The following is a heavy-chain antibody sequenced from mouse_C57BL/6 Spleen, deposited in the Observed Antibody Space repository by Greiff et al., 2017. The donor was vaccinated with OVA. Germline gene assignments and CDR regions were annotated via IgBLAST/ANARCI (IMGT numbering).Heavy chain of an antibody. CDR3: ARKTGSFGC. J-gene: IGHJ2*01. Sequence: QVQLQQPGAELVKPGASVKLSCKASGYTFTSYWMQWVKQRPGQGLEWIGEIDPSDSYTNYNQKFKGKATLTVDTSSSTAYMQLSSLTSEDSAVYYCARKTGSFGCWGKGATLTVSS. D-gene: IGHD4-1*01. V-gene: IGHV1-50*01. CDR1: GYTFTSYW. CDR2: IDPSDSYT.